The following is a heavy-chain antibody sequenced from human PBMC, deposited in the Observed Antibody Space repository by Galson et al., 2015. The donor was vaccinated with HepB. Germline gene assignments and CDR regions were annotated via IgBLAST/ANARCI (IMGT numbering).Heavy chain of an antibody. Sequence: LRLSYAASGFPFSSYGMHWVRQAPGKGLEWVTIMSYNGSTKHYADSVRGRFTISRDNSNNTLYLQMDSLRAEDTAVYYCASPSSPFCVSNICRHFHFWGQGTLVTVSS. CDR1: GFPFSSYG. J-gene: IGHJ4*02. D-gene: IGHD4-11*01. CDR2: MSYNGSTK. V-gene: IGHV3-30*03. CDR3: ASPSSPFCVSNICRHFHF.